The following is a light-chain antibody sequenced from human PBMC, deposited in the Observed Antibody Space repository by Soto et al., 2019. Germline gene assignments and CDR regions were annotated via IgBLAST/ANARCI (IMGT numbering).Light chain of an antibody. V-gene: IGKV3-20*01. J-gene: IGKJ1*01. CDR1: QSIANS. CDR3: QQYGGSPRT. CDR2: GAS. Sequence: EIVLTQSPGTLSLSPGERASLSCRASQSIANSLAWYQQKPGQAPRLLIFGASNRATGIPDRFSGSGSGTDFTLTISRLEPEDFAVYHCQQYGGSPRTFGQGTKVDI.